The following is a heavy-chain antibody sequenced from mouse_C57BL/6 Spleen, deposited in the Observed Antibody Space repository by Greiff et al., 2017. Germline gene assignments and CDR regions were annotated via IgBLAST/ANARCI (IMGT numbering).Heavy chain of an antibody. V-gene: IGHV1-20*01. CDR1: GYSFTGYF. J-gene: IGHJ1*03. D-gene: IGHD1-1*01. CDR3: ARRAYGSSSSHWYFDV. CDR2: INPYNGDT. Sequence: VQLQQSGPELVKPGDSVKISCKASGYSFTGYFMNWVMQSHGKSLEWIGRINPYNGDTFYNQKFKGKATLTVDKSSSTAHMELRSLTFEDPAVDYCARRAYGSSSSHWYFDVWGTGTTVTVSS.